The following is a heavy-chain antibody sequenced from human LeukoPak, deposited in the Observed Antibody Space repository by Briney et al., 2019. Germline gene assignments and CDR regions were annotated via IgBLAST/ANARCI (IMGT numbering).Heavy chain of an antibody. V-gene: IGHV3-23*01. D-gene: IGHD2/OR15-2a*01. CDR3: AKDLSPGHY. Sequence: GGSLRLSCAVSGFTFSSYGMSWVRQAPGKGLEWVLAISGSGGNTYYADSVKGRFTISRDNSKNTLYLQMNSLRAGDTAVYFCAKDLSPGHYWGQGTLVTVSS. CDR1: GFTFSSYG. J-gene: IGHJ4*02. CDR2: ISGSGGNT.